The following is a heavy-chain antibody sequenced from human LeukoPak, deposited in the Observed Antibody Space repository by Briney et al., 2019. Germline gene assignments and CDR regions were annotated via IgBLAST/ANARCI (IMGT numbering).Heavy chain of an antibody. D-gene: IGHD3-22*01. CDR1: GFTFSSYW. V-gene: IGHV3-7*01. CDR2: IKQDGSEK. J-gene: IGHJ4*02. CDR3: ARLVVVITSPTFDY. Sequence: GGSLRLSCAASGFTFSSYWMSWVRQAPGKGLEWVANIKQDGSEKYYVDSVKGRFTISRDNAKNSLYLQMNSLRAEDTAVYYCARLVVVITSPTFDYWGQGTLVTVSS.